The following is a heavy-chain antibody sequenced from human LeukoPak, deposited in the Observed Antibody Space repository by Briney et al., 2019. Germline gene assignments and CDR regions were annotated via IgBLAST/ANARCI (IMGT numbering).Heavy chain of an antibody. V-gene: IGHV3-30-3*01. D-gene: IGHD3-9*01. J-gene: IGHJ5*02. CDR3: ARDLRENWFDP. CDR1: GFTFSSYA. Sequence: GGSLRLSCAASGFTFSSYAMHWVRQAPGKGLEWVAVIPYDGSNKYYADSVKGRFTISRDNPKNTLYLQMNSLRAEDTAVYYCARDLRENWFDPWGQGTLVTVSS. CDR2: IPYDGSNK.